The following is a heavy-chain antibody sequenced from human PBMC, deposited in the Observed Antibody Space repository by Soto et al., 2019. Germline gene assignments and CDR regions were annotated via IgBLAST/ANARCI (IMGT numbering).Heavy chain of an antibody. CDR3: ARDKGYSGNYYYYYGMDV. J-gene: IGHJ6*02. CDR1: GFTVSSNY. D-gene: IGHD1-26*01. Sequence: GGSLRLSCAPSGFTVSSNYMSWVRQAPGKGLEWVSVIYSGGSTYYADSVKGRFTISRDNSKNTLYLQMNSLRAEDTAVYYCARDKGYSGNYYYYYGMDVWGQGTTVTVSS. CDR2: IYSGGST. V-gene: IGHV3-66*01.